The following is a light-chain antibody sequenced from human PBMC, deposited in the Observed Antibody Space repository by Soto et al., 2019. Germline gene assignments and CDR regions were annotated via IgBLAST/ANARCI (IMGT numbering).Light chain of an antibody. CDR3: QRYSSSRLT. Sequence: EFVLTQSPGTLSLSPGERATLSCRTSQSVSSSYLAWYQQKPGQAPRLLIYGASSRATGIPDRFSGSKSGTDFTLTISRLEPEDSAVYYCQRYSSSRLTFGGGTKVEIK. J-gene: IGKJ4*01. V-gene: IGKV3-20*01. CDR1: QSVSSSY. CDR2: GAS.